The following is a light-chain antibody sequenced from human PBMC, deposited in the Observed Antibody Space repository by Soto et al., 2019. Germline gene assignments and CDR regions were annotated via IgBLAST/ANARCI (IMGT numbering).Light chain of an antibody. CDR1: SSDVGGYNY. Sequence: QSALTQPASVSGSPGQSMTISCTGTSSDVGGYNYVSWYQQYPGKAPKLMIYDVSNRPSGVSNRFSGSKSGNTASLTISGLQAEDEADYYCSSYTSSSTPYVFGTGTKLTVL. CDR2: DVS. CDR3: SSYTSSSTPYV. V-gene: IGLV2-14*01. J-gene: IGLJ1*01.